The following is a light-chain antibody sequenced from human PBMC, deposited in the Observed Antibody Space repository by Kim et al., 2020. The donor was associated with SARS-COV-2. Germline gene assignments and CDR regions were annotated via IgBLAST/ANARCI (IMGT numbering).Light chain of an antibody. CDR1: SSDGYNY. CDR2: DVS. J-gene: IGLJ3*02. Sequence: QSALTQPASVSGSPGHSITISCTGISSDGYNYFSWYHHHPGKAPKLIIYDVSKRPSGISNRFSGSQSGTTASLTISRLQAEDEGDYYCSSYTIGNIFVVFGGGTQLTVL. CDR3: SSYTIGNIFVV. V-gene: IGLV2-14*03.